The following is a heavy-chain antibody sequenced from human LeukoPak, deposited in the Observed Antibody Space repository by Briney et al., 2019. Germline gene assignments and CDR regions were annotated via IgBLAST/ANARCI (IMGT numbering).Heavy chain of an antibody. CDR1: GDSVSSNSAA. V-gene: IGHV6-1*01. D-gene: IGHD3-22*01. Sequence: SQTLSLTCAISGDSVSSNSAAWNWIRQSPSRGLEWLGRTYYRSKWYNDYAVSLKSRITINPDTSKNQFSLQLNSVAPEDTAVYYCVSNRYYYDSSGYYDDAFDVWGQGTMVTVSS. CDR3: VSNRYYYDSSGYYDDAFDV. CDR2: TYYRSKWYN. J-gene: IGHJ3*01.